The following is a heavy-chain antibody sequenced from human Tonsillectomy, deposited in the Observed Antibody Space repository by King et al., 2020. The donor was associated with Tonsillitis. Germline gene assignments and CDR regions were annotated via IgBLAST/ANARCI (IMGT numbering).Heavy chain of an antibody. Sequence: VQLVESGGGVVQPGRSLRLSCAASGFTFSNYGMHWVRQAPGKGLEWVALIAYDASYENYGDSVRGRFAISRDNSKNTVYLEMNSLRVEDTSVYYCAKDGIALSDWYFDLWGRGTLVTVSS. D-gene: IGHD3-16*02. V-gene: IGHV3-30*18. CDR3: AKDGIALSDWYFDL. J-gene: IGHJ2*01. CDR1: GFTFSNYG. CDR2: IAYDASYE.